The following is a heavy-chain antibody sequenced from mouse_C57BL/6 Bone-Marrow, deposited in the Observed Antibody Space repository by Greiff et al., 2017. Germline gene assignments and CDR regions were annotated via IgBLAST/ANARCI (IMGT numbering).Heavy chain of an antibody. CDR2: IHPNSGST. CDR3: ARLYYYGSSPYYFDY. CDR1: GYTFTSYW. Sequence: VQLQQPGAELVKPGASVKLSCKASGYTFTSYWMHWVKQRPGQGLEWIGMIHPNSGSTNYNEKFKSKATLTVDKSSSTAYMQLSSLTSEDSAVYYCARLYYYGSSPYYFDYWGQGTTLTVSS. J-gene: IGHJ2*01. D-gene: IGHD1-1*01. V-gene: IGHV1-64*01.